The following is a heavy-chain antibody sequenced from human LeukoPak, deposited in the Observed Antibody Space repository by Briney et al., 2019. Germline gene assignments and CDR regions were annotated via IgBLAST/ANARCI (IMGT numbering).Heavy chain of an antibody. J-gene: IGHJ4*02. V-gene: IGHV4-59*01. D-gene: IGHD3-10*01. CDR2: IYYSGST. CDR3: ARATGYGSGSYNDY. Sequence: SETLSLTCTVSGGSISGYYWSWIRQPPGKGLEWIGYIYYSGSTNYNPSLKSRVTISVDTSKNQFSLKLSSVTAADTAVYYCARATGYGSGSYNDYWGQGTLVTVSS. CDR1: GGSISGYY.